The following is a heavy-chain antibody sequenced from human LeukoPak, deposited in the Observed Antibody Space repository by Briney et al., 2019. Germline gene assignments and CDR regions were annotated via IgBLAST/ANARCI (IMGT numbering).Heavy chain of an antibody. CDR2: IKHDGSEK. CDR3: ASQTYYDFWSGYYYYYMDV. V-gene: IGHV3-7*01. D-gene: IGHD3-3*01. CDR1: GFTFSSYW. J-gene: IGHJ6*03. Sequence: PGGSLRLSCAASGFTFSSYWMSWVRQAPGKGLEWVANIKHDGSEKYYVDSVKGRFTISRDNAKNSLYLQMNSLRAEDTALYYCASQTYYDFWSGYYYYYMDVWGKGTTVTVSS.